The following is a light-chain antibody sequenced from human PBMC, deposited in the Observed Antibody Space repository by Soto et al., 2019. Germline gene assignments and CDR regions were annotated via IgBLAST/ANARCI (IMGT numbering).Light chain of an antibody. CDR1: QSVSSSY. Sequence: EIVLTQSPGTLSLSPGERATLSCRASQSVSSSYLAWYQQKPGQAPRLLIYDASRRATGIPDRFSGSGSGTDFSLTISRLEPEDFAVYYCQHYDSARWMFGLGTKVDIK. J-gene: IGKJ1*01. V-gene: IGKV3-20*01. CDR3: QHYDSARWM. CDR2: DAS.